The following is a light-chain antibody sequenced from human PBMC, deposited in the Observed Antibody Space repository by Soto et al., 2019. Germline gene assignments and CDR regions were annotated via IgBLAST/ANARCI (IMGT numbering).Light chain of an antibody. CDR2: EVT. V-gene: IGLV2-14*01. J-gene: IGLJ1*01. Sequence: QSVLTQPPSASGSPGQSVTISCTGTSSDVGGYDYVSWYQQHPGKAPKLMIYEVTKRPSGVSYRFSGSKSGNTASLTISGLQAEDEADYYCSSYTSSNTLHYVFGSGTKVTVL. CDR3: SSYTSSNTLHYV. CDR1: SSDVGGYDY.